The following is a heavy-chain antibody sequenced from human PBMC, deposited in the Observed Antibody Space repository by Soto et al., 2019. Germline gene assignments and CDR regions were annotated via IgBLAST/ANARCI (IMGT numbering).Heavy chain of an antibody. CDR2: INAGNGNT. D-gene: IGHD6-13*01. V-gene: IGHV1-3*01. CDR3: ARRAAAGMDAEYFQH. Sequence: GASVKVSCKASGYTFTSYAMHWVRQAPGQRLEWMGWINAGNGNTKYSQKFQGRVTITRDTSASTAYMELSSLRSEDTAVYYCARRAAAGMDAEYFQHWGQGTLVTVSS. J-gene: IGHJ1*01. CDR1: GYTFTSYA.